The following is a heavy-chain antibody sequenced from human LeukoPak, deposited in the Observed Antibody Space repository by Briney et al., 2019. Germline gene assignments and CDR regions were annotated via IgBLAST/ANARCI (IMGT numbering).Heavy chain of an antibody. CDR3: TSYDFWSGLYYYYYMDV. D-gene: IGHD3-3*01. V-gene: IGHV3-49*04. CDR1: GFTFGDYA. Sequence: PGGSLRLSCTASGFTFGDYAMSWVRQAPGKGLEWVGFIRSKAYGGTTEYAASVKGRFTISRDDSKSIAYLQVNSLKTEDTAVYYCTSYDFWSGLYYYYYMDVWGKGTTVTVSS. J-gene: IGHJ6*03. CDR2: IRSKAYGGTT.